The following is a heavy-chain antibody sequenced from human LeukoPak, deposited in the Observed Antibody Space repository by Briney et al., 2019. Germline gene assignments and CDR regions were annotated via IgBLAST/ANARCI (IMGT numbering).Heavy chain of an antibody. D-gene: IGHD5-18*01. Sequence: ASVKVFCEASGYTFTAYYMYWVRQAPGQGLECMGRVNPNSGGTNYAQKFQGRVTMTRDTSTSTAYMELSRLRADNTAVYYCATSSEGGYSYGSDIDYWGQGTLVTVSS. J-gene: IGHJ4*02. CDR2: VNPNSGGT. CDR3: ATSSEGGYSYGSDIDY. CDR1: GYTFTAYY. V-gene: IGHV1-2*06.